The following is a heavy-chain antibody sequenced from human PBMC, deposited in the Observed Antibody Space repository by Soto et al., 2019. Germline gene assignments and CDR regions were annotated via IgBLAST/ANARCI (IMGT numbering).Heavy chain of an antibody. CDR1: GFSLTTTSMG. Sequence: QITLKESGPPLVRPAQTLTLTCAFSGFSLTTTSMGVAWIRQPPGKALEWLALIYWDDDQRYSPSLKDRLTISKETSRGGVVLTISNINPADTGTYFCALAGDNDMLGFDHWGAGSPGSVS. CDR3: ALAGDNDMLGFDH. J-gene: IGHJ4*02. V-gene: IGHV2-5*02. CDR2: IYWDDDQ. D-gene: IGHD1-1*01.